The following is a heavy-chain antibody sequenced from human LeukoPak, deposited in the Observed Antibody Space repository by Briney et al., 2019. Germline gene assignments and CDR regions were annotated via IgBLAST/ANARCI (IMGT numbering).Heavy chain of an antibody. CDR1: GFTFSNAW. V-gene: IGHV3-15*01. J-gene: IGHJ4*02. Sequence: GGSLRLSCAASGFTFSNAWMSWVRQAPGKGLEWVGRIKSKTDGGTTDYAAPVKGRFTISRDDSKNTLYLQMNGLKTEDTAVYYCTTDIVVVPAATDYWGQGTLVTVSS. CDR2: IKSKTDGGTT. D-gene: IGHD2-2*01. CDR3: TTDIVVVPAATDY.